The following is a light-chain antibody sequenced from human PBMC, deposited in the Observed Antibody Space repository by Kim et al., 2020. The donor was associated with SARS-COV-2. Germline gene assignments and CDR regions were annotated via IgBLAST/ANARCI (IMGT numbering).Light chain of an antibody. CDR2: DAS. CDR1: HDITNY. V-gene: IGKV1-33*01. Sequence: DIQLTQSPSSLSASIGDRVTITCQASHDITNYLNWYQQKPGKAPKVLIYDASNLGTGVPSRFSGNGSGTHFTLIISSLQPEDTATYHCQQFYDVLLTFGGGTKLEI. J-gene: IGKJ4*01. CDR3: QQFYDVLLT.